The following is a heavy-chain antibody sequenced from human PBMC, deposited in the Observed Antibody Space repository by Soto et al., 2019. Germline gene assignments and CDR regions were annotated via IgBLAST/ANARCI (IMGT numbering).Heavy chain of an antibody. V-gene: IGHV3-30*18. CDR1: VFIFSSYG. CDR3: AKEAAYCCGDCYWFDY. D-gene: IGHD2-21*02. Sequence: GWSLRLSCTSSVFIFSSYGMKWVRQAPGKGLEWVAVISYDGSNKYYVDSVKGRFTISRDNSKNTLYLQMNSLRAEDTAVYYCAKEAAYCCGDCYWFDYWGQGTLVTVSS. J-gene: IGHJ4*01. CDR2: ISYDGSNK.